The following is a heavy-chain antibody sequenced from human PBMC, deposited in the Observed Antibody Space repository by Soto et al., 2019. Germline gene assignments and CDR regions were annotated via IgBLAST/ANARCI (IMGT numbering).Heavy chain of an antibody. Sequence: GILRPPGTPVGLPFGDHGRDGVRQAPGKGVGLVGFIRSKAYGGTTEDTASVKGRFTISRDDSKRIAYLQMNSMTTEDKAVYYFTRITMARVPYPLQSAGMNVWGEGTTVT. CDR2: IRSKAYGGTT. J-gene: IGHJ6*02. CDR1: GLPFGDHG. D-gene: IGHD3-10*01. V-gene: IGHV3-49*04. CDR3: TRITMARVPYPLQSAGMNV.